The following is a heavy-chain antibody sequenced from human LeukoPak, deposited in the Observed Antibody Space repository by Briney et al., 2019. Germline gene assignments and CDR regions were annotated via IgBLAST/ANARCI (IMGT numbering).Heavy chain of an antibody. Sequence: ASVKVSCKASGGTFSSYAISWVRQAPGQGLEWMGGIIPIFGTANYAQKFQGRVTITADKSTSTAYMELSSLRSEDTAVYYCARGPGSTSCYDRCYWFDPWGQGTLVTVSS. D-gene: IGHD2-2*01. V-gene: IGHV1-69*06. J-gene: IGHJ5*02. CDR2: IIPIFGTA. CDR1: GGTFSSYA. CDR3: ARGPGSTSCYDRCYWFDP.